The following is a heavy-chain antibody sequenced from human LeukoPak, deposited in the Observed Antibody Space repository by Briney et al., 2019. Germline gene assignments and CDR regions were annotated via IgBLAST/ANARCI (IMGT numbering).Heavy chain of an antibody. D-gene: IGHD2-2*01. V-gene: IGHV3-23*01. CDR1: EFSFSNYA. J-gene: IGHJ4*02. CDR3: AKDRPQYCSSVSCYVFDY. CDR2: ISGSGGGT. Sequence: PGGFLRLSCVGSEFSFSNYAMSWVRQAPGRGLEWVSSISGSGGGTYYADSVKGRFTISRDNSKNTLYLQMNSLRAEDTALYYCAKDRPQYCSSVSCYVFDYWGQGTLVTVSS.